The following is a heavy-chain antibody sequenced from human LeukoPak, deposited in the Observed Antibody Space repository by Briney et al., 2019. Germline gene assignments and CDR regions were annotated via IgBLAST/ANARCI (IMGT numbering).Heavy chain of an antibody. D-gene: IGHD3-10*02. CDR3: AELGITMIGGV. V-gene: IGHV3-30*18. CDR2: ISYDGSSK. Sequence: GSLRLSCAASGFTFSSYGMHWVRQAPGKGLEWVAVISYDGSSKYYADSVKGRFTISRDNSKNTLYLQMNSLRAEDTAVYYCAELGITMIGGVWGKGTTVTISS. CDR1: GFTFSSYG. J-gene: IGHJ6*04.